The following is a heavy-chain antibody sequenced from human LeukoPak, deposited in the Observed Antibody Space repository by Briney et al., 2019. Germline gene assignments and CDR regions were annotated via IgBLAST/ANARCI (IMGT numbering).Heavy chain of an antibody. J-gene: IGHJ5*02. D-gene: IGHD2-15*01. CDR1: GYTFTGYY. Sequence: ASVKVSCKASGYTFTGYYMHWVRQAPGQGLEWMGWINPNSGGTNYAQKFQGRVTMTEDTSTDTAYMELSSLRSEDTAVYYCATVLLRAENWFDPWGQGTLVTVSS. CDR2: INPNSGGT. CDR3: ATVLLRAENWFDP. V-gene: IGHV1-2*02.